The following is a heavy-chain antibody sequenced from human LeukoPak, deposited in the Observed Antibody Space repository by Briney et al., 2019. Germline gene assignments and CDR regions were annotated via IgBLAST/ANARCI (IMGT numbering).Heavy chain of an antibody. CDR1: GFTFSSYA. V-gene: IGHV3-30-3*01. J-gene: IGHJ4*02. CDR3: ARGIRGYSGYDWAY. D-gene: IGHD5-12*01. Sequence: GGSLRLSCAASGFTFSSYAMHWVRQAPGKGLEWVAVISYDGGNEYYADSVKGRFTISRDNSKNTLYLQMNSLRAEDTAVYYCARGIRGYSGYDWAYWGQGTLVTVSS. CDR2: ISYDGGNE.